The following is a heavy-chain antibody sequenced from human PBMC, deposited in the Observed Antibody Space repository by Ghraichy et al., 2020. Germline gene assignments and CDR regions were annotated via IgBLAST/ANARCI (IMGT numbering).Heavy chain of an antibody. V-gene: IGHV1-58*01. CDR1: GFTFTNPV. CDR2: IVVGSGNI. J-gene: IGHJ4*01. D-gene: IGHD1-26*01. Sequence: SVKVSCKASGFTFTNPVALWVRQARGQRLEWLGWIVVGSGNINYAQKFQNRVTITTDMSASTAYMELSSLSSEDTAMYYCAAEGLYTGNRRGPICDYWGQGTLVTVSS. CDR3: AAEGLYTGNRRGPICDY.